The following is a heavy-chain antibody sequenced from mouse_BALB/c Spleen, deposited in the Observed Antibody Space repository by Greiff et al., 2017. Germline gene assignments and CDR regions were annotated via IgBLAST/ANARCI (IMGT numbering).Heavy chain of an antibody. CDR1: GFSLTSYG. D-gene: IGHD2-2*01. Sequence: VQLQQSGPGLVQPSQSLSITCTVSGFSLTSYGVHWVRQSPGKGLEWLGVIWSGGSTDYNAAFISRLSISKDNSKSQVFFKMNSLQANDTAIYYCARGGYDKGGYYAMDYWGQGTSVTVSS. J-gene: IGHJ4*01. V-gene: IGHV2-2*02. CDR2: IWSGGST. CDR3: ARGGYDKGGYYAMDY.